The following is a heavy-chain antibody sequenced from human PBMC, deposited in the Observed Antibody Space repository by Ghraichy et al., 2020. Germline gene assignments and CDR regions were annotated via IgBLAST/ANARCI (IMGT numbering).Heavy chain of an antibody. Sequence: GSLRLSCAASGFTFPRYAMSWVRQAPGKGLEWVSAISGGGDSTNYADSVKGRFTISRDNSRNTLYLGMNSLRVEDTATYYCAKKKDSSGYFNDWGQGTLVTVSS. CDR3: AKKKDSSGYFND. J-gene: IGHJ4*02. CDR2: ISGGGDST. CDR1: GFTFPRYA. V-gene: IGHV3-23*01. D-gene: IGHD3-22*01.